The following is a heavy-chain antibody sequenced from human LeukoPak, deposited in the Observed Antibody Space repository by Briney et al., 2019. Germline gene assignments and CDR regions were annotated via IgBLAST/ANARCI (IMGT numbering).Heavy chain of an antibody. D-gene: IGHD3-10*01. J-gene: IGHJ4*02. V-gene: IGHV3-48*03. Sequence: GGSLRLSCAASGFTFSSYDMNWLRQAPGKGLEWVSYISTSGSTIYYADSVKGRFTISGDNAKNSLYLQMNSLRAEDTAVYYCAKVPDYYGSGRYHWGQGTLVTVSS. CDR2: ISTSGSTI. CDR3: AKVPDYYGSGRYH. CDR1: GFTFSSYD.